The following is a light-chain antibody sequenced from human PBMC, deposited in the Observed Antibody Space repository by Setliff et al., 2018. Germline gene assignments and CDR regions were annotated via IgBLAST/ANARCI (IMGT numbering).Light chain of an antibody. CDR3: SSYSTRTSLDV. CDR1: SSDIGAYDY. CDR2: DVS. V-gene: IGLV2-14*03. J-gene: IGLJ1*01. Sequence: GSSSDIGAYDYVAWYQQHPGKAPKLMIYDVSHRPSGVSHRFSASKSGNTASLTISGLQVEDEADYYCSSYSTRTSLDVFGTGTKVT.